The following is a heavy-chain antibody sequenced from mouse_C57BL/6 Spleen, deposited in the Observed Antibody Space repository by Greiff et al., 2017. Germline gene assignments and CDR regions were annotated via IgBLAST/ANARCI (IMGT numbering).Heavy chain of an antibody. CDR1: GYTFTSYW. J-gene: IGHJ3*01. D-gene: IGHD3-2*02. Sequence: QVHVKQPGAELVKPGASVKLSCKASGYTFTSYWMHWVKQRPGRGLEWIGRIDPNSGGTKYNEKFKSKATLTVDKPSSTAYMQLSSLTSEDSAVYDCARGAAQATWFAYWGQGTLVTVSA. CDR3: ARGAAQATWFAY. CDR2: IDPNSGGT. V-gene: IGHV1-72*01.